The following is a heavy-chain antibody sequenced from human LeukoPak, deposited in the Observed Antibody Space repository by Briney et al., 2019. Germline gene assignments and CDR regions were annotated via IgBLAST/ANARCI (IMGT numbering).Heavy chain of an antibody. CDR2: INPDSGGT. CDR1: GYTFTVYY. V-gene: IGHV1-2*02. Sequence: GASVTVSCKASGYTFTVYYIHWVRQAPGQGLEWMGSINPDSGGTTYAQRFQGRVTMTRDTSISTAYMELITLTSDDTAVYYCASFNPRADYWGQGTLVTVSS. CDR3: ASFNPRADY. D-gene: IGHD1-14*01. J-gene: IGHJ4*02.